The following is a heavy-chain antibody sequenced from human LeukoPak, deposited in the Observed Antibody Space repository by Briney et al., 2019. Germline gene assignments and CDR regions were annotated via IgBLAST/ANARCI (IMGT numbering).Heavy chain of an antibody. J-gene: IGHJ5*02. CDR3: ARKYNWNYNWFDP. CDR1: GGSISSYY. V-gene: IGHV4-59*12. CDR2: IYYSGST. D-gene: IGHD1-7*01. Sequence: PSETLSLTCTVPGGSISSYYWSWIRQPPGKGLEWIGYIYYSGSTNYNPSLKSRVTISVDTSKNQFSLKLSSVTAADTAVYYCARKYNWNYNWFDPWGQGTLVTVSS.